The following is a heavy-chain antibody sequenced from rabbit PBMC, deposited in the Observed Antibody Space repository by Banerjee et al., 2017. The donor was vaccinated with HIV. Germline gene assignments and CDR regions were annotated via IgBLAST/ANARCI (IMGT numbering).Heavy chain of an antibody. CDR2: IYTGDGST. CDR3: ARVGYTYGDGGDGYSKWGL. J-gene: IGHJ4*01. D-gene: IGHD6-1*01. V-gene: IGHV1S45*01. Sequence: QEQLVETGGGLVQPGGSLTLSCKASGFDISNYYMNWVRQAPGKGLEWIGSIYTGDGSTYYANWAKGRFTISKTSSTTVTLQMTSLTAADTATYFCARVGYTYGDGGDGYSKWGLWGQGTLVTVS. CDR1: GFDISNYYM.